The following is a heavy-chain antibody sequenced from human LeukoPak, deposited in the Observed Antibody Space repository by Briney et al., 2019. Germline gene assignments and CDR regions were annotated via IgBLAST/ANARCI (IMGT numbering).Heavy chain of an antibody. CDR2: INHSGST. CDR1: GGSFSGYY. Sequence: SGTLSLTCAVYGGSFSGYYWSWIRQPPGKGLEWIGEINHSGSTNYNPSLKSRVTISVDTSKNQFSLKLSSVTAADTAVYYCATRRIYYYDSSGYAYWGQGTLVTVSS. J-gene: IGHJ4*02. V-gene: IGHV4-34*01. CDR3: ATRRIYYYDSSGYAY. D-gene: IGHD3-22*01.